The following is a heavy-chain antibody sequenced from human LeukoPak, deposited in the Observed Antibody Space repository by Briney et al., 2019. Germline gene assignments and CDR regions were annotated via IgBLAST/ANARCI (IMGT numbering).Heavy chain of an antibody. Sequence: GGSLRLSCAASGFTFSSYAMSWVRQAPGKGLEWVSAISGSGGSTYYADSVKGRFTISRDNSKNTLYLQMNSLRAEDTAVYYCAKVSRASIAVAGNHYSYGMDVWGQGTTVTVSS. CDR1: GFTFSSYA. CDR3: AKVSRASIAVAGNHYSYGMDV. J-gene: IGHJ6*02. V-gene: IGHV3-23*01. CDR2: ISGSGGST. D-gene: IGHD6-19*01.